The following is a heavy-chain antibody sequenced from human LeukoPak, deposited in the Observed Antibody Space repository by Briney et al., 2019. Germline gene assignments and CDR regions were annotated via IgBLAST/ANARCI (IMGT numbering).Heavy chain of an antibody. CDR2: IFYTGNT. J-gene: IGHJ6*04. CDR3: AKGGTYYYYGMDV. V-gene: IGHV4-59*01. D-gene: IGHD3-16*01. CDR1: GGSISKYY. Sequence: SETLSLTCSVCGGSISKYYWSWIRQPPGKGLEGIGYIFYTGNTIYNPALNRRVTISVDTSKNQFCLRLSSVTAADKAVYYCAKGGTYYYYGMDVWGKGTTVTVSS.